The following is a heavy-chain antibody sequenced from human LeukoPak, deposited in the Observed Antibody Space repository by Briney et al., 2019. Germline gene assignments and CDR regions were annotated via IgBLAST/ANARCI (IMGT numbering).Heavy chain of an antibody. CDR2: IGAYNGNT. CDR1: GYTFTSYR. CDR3: ARDRARKTPAAAFDI. V-gene: IGHV1-18*01. J-gene: IGHJ3*02. Sequence: ASVKVSCKASGYTFTSYRISWVRQAPGQGREWMGWIGAYNGNTNYAQKLRGRVTMTTDTSTSTAYMELRSLRSDDTAVYYCARDRARKTPAAAFDIWGQGTMVTVSS. D-gene: IGHD6-25*01.